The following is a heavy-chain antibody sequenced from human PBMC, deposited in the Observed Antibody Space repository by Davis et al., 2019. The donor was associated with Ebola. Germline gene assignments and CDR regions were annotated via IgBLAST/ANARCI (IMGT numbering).Heavy chain of an antibody. D-gene: IGHD5-18*01. CDR1: GGSFNNYY. V-gene: IGHV4-34*01. Sequence: MPSETLSLTCAVSGGSFNNYYWTWIRQSPGKGLEWIGEVHHTESSTYNPSLESRVTMSVDLTKSQFSLKLKSVTAADTAVYYCARPVSPGYSYGYYYYDMDVWGQGTTVTVSS. CDR3: ARPVSPGYSYGYYYYDMDV. CDR2: VHHTESS. J-gene: IGHJ6*02.